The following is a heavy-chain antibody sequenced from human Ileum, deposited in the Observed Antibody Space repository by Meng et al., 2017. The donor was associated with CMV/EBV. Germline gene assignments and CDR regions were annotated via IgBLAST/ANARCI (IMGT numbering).Heavy chain of an antibody. CDR3: AKGFTVVY. J-gene: IGHJ4*02. D-gene: IGHD2-15*01. CDR2: ISGSGGTT. CDR1: GFTFSSYA. V-gene: IGHV3-23*01. Sequence: GESLKISCAASGFTFSSYAMSWVRQAPGKGLEWVSAISGSGGTTYYADSVKGRFTISRDNANNSLYLQMNNLRAEDTAVYYCAKGFTVVYWGQGTLVTVSS.